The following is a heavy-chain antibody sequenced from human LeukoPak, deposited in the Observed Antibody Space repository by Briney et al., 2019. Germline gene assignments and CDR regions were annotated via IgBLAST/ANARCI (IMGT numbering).Heavy chain of an antibody. V-gene: IGHV1-69*04. CDR2: IIPILGIA. Sequence: SVKVSCKASGGTFSSYAISWVRQAPGQGLEWMGRIIPILGIANYAQKFQGRVTITADKSTSTAYMELSSPRSEDTAVYYCARDRYYGSGSFPEDYWGQGTLVTVSS. CDR1: GGTFSSYA. J-gene: IGHJ4*02. CDR3: ARDRYYGSGSFPEDY. D-gene: IGHD3-10*01.